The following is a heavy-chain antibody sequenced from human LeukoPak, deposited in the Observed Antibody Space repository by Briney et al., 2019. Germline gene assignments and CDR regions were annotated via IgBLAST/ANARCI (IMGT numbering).Heavy chain of an antibody. V-gene: IGHV1-69*05. D-gene: IGHD2-15*01. CDR3: ARGLRDTFCSGSSCYSDY. Sequence: SVKVSCKAFGGSLSTYVISWVRQAPGQGLEWMGAIIPIFGTTNYAQRFQGRVTITTDESTSTAYMELSSLISGDTAMYYCARGLRDTFCSGSSCYSDYWGQGTLVTVSS. CDR1: GGSLSTYV. CDR2: IIPIFGTT. J-gene: IGHJ4*02.